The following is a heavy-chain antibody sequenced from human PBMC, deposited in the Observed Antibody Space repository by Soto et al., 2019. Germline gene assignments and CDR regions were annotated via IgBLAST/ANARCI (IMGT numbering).Heavy chain of an antibody. J-gene: IGHJ6*02. CDR2: IYSGGST. V-gene: IGHV3-53*01. D-gene: IGHD3-10*01. CDR3: ARAGGSGSYRPYYYYGMDV. Sequence: EVQLVESGGGLIQPGGSLRLSCAASGFTVSSHYMSWVRQAPGKGLEWVSVIYSGGSTYYADSVKGRFTISRDNSKNTLYLQMNSLRAEDTAVYYCARAGGSGSYRPYYYYGMDVWGQGTTVTVSS. CDR1: GFTVSSHY.